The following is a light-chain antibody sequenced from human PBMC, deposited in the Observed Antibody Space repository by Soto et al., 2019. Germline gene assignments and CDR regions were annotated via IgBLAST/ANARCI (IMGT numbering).Light chain of an antibody. CDR2: GAS. CDR3: QQLNSFPIP. J-gene: IGKJ3*01. CDR1: QGIANF. V-gene: IGKV1-9*01. Sequence: IQLTQSPSSLSASVGDRVTISCRASQGIANFLSWYQQKPGKAPKLLIYGASTLQSGVQSRFSGSGSGTDVTLTISRLQPEDFATYYCQQLNSFPIPFGPGTKVDIK.